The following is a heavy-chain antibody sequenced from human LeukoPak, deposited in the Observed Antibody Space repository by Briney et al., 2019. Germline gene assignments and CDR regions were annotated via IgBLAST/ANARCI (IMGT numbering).Heavy chain of an antibody. D-gene: IGHD3-10*01. J-gene: IGHJ5*02. V-gene: IGHV3-21*01. CDR1: GFTFSSYA. CDR2: ISSGSDYI. CDR3: ARDQFGKGNWFDP. Sequence: GGSLRLSCAASGFTFSSYAMTWVRQAPGKGLEWVSSISSGSDYILYADSVKGRFTISRDNAKNSLYLQMSSLRAEDTAVYYCARDQFGKGNWFDPWGQGTLVTVSS.